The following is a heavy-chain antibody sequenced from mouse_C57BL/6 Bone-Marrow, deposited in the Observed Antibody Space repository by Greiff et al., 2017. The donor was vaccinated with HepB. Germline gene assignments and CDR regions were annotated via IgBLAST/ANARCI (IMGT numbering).Heavy chain of an antibody. D-gene: IGHD1-1*01. CDR2: IDPEDGET. Sequence: DVKLQESGAELVKPGASVKLSCTASGFNIKDYYMHWVKQRTEQGLEWIGRIDPEDGETKYAPKFQGKATITADTSSNTAYLQLSSLTSEDTAVYYCATVVATDAMDYWGQGTSVTVSS. V-gene: IGHV14-2*01. CDR1: GFNIKDYY. CDR3: ATVVATDAMDY. J-gene: IGHJ4*01.